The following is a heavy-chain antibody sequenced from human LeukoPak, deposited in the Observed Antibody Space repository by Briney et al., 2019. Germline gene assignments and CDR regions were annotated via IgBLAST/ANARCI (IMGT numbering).Heavy chain of an antibody. CDR3: ASEMSTHYDYVWGGGMDV. CDR1: GFTFSSYS. V-gene: IGHV3-21*01. Sequence: GGSLRLSCAASGFTFSSYSMNWVRQAPGKGLEWVSSISSSSSYIYYADSVKGRFTISRDNAKNSLYLQMNSLRAEDTAVYYCASEMSTHYDYVWGGGMDVWGQGTTVTVSS. J-gene: IGHJ6*02. CDR2: ISSSSSYI. D-gene: IGHD3-16*01.